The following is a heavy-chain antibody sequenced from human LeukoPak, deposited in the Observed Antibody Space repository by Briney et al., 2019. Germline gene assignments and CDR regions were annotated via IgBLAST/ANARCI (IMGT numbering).Heavy chain of an antibody. Sequence: GGSLRLSCAASGFTFSSYGMHWVRQAPGKGLEWVAVISYDGSSKYYIDSVKGRFTISRDNSKNTLFLQMNSPRAEDTAVYYCARAENSKTYPVSGYWGQGTLVTVSS. CDR2: ISYDGSSK. CDR1: GFTFSSYG. V-gene: IGHV3-30*03. D-gene: IGHD2/OR15-2a*01. CDR3: ARAENSKTYPVSGY. J-gene: IGHJ4*02.